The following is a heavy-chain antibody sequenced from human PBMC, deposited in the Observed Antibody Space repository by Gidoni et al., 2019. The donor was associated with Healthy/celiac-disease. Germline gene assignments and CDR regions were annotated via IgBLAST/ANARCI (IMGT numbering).Heavy chain of an antibody. V-gene: IGHV4-4*02. CDR1: GGSLRSSNL. CDR3: ASMFDYCDYDVGLSG. CDR2: IYHCGSN. J-gene: IGHJ3*01. D-gene: IGHD4-17*01. Sequence: QVQLQESGPGLVKPSGTLSPTCAVYGGSLRSSNLWSWVSKPPGKGLEWTGEIYHCGSNNYNPSLKSRVTISVDKSKNQFSLKLSSVTAADTAVYYCASMFDYCDYDVGLSGWGQGTMVTVSS.